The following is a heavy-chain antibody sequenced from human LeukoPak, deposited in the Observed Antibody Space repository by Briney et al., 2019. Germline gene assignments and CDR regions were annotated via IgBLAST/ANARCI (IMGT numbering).Heavy chain of an antibody. CDR2: ISGSSSYI. V-gene: IGHV3-21*01. D-gene: IGHD3-10*01. CDR3: ARGEYGSGSYHIDY. CDR1: GFTFTSYG. Sequence: GGSLRLSCAASGFTFTSYGMTWVRQAPGKGLEWVSSISGSSSYIYYADSVKGRFTISRHNAKNSLYLQMNSLRAEDTAVYYCARGEYGSGSYHIDYWGQGTLVTVSS. J-gene: IGHJ4*02.